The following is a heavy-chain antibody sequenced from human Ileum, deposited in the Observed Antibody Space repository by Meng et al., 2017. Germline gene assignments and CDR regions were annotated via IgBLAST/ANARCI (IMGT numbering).Heavy chain of an antibody. Sequence: ASVKVPCKASGYTFTSYAMNWVRQAPGQGLEWMGWINNNTGNPTYDQGFTGRFVFSLDTSVSTAYLQISSLKAEDTAVYYCAGESEVGLRFFEWWTFDPWGQGTLVTVSS. J-gene: IGHJ5*02. CDR1: GYTFTSYA. CDR2: INNNTGNP. CDR3: AGESEVGLRFFEWWTFDP. D-gene: IGHD3-3*01. V-gene: IGHV7-4-1*02.